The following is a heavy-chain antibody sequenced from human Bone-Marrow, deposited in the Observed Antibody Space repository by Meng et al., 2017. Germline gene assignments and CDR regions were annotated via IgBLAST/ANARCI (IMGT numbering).Heavy chain of an antibody. J-gene: IGHJ4*02. CDR2: INHSGST. V-gene: IGHV4-34*01. Sequence: SETLSLTCAVYGGSFSGYYWSWIRQPPGKGLEWIGEINHSGSTNYNPSLKSRVTISVDTSKNQFSLKLSSVTAADTAVYYCARGIMWFGASLPHFDYWGQGTLVTVSS. CDR3: ARGIMWFGASLPHFDY. D-gene: IGHD3-10*01. CDR1: GGSFSGYY.